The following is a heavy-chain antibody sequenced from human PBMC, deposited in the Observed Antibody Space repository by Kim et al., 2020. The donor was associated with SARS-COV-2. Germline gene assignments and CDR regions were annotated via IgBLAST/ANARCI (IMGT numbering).Heavy chain of an antibody. D-gene: IGHD3-10*01. V-gene: IGHV1-3*01. Sequence: YSQKCQGRVTITRDTSASTAYMELSSLRSEDTAVYYCARDRDYYGSGSYCYWGQGTLVTVSS. J-gene: IGHJ4*02. CDR3: ARDRDYYGSGSYCY.